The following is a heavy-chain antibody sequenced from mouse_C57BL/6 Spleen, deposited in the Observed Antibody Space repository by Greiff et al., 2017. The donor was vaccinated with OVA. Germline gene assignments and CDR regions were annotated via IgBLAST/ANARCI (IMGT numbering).Heavy chain of an antibody. Sequence: VKLQESGPELVKPGASVKISCKASGYSFTSYYIHWVKQRPGQGLEWIGWIYPGSGNTKYNEKFKGKATLTADTSSSTAYMQLSSLTSEDSAVYYCAQEMGNGNYVYWYFDVWGTGTTVTVSS. CDR2: IYPGSGNT. J-gene: IGHJ1*03. CDR3: AQEMGNGNYVYWYFDV. CDR1: GYSFTSYY. D-gene: IGHD2-1*01. V-gene: IGHV1-66*01.